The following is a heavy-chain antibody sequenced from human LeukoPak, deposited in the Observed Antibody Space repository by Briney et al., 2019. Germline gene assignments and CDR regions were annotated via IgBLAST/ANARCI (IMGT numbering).Heavy chain of an antibody. CDR1: GYTFTGYY. J-gene: IGHJ4*02. Sequence: ASVKVSWKASGYTFTGYYMHWVRQAPGQGLEWMGWINPNSGGTNYAQKFQGRVTMTRDTSISTAYMELSRLRSDDTAVYYCARRHYGAMREWFDYWGQGTLVTVS. CDR2: INPNSGGT. V-gene: IGHV1-2*02. CDR3: ARRHYGAMREWFDY. D-gene: IGHD4-17*01.